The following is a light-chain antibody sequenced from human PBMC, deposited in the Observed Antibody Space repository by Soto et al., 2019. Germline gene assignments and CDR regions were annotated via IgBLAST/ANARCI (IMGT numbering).Light chain of an antibody. CDR2: GNN. J-gene: IGLJ3*02. CDR1: SSNIGAGYD. CDR3: AAWDDSLSAV. V-gene: IGLV1-40*01. Sequence: QSVLTQPPSVSGAPGQRVTISCTGGSSNIGAGYDVHWYQQLPETAPKLLIYGNNIRPSGVPDRFSGSKSGTSASLAITGLLAEDEADYYCAAWDDSLSAVFGGGTKLTVL.